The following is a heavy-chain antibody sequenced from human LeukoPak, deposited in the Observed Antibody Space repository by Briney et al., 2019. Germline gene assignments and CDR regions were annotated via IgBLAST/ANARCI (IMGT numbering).Heavy chain of an antibody. D-gene: IGHD6-25*01. CDR1: GYSFSTSW. V-gene: IGHV5-51*01. Sequence: GESLKISCEGSGYSFSTSWIAWVRQMPGKGLEWMGMIYPGDTTIKYSPSFQGPVTMSADKSISTAYLQWSSLKASDTAIYYCARRWSRSSGWLFDYWGQGTLVTVSS. J-gene: IGHJ4*02. CDR2: IYPGDTTI. CDR3: ARRWSRSSGWLFDY.